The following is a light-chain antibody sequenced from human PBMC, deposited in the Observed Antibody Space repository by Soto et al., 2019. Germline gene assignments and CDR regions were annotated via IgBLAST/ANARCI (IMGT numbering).Light chain of an antibody. CDR1: QSVSSN. CDR2: GAS. CDR3: QQYGSSLWT. Sequence: EIVMTQFPATLSVSPGERATVPCRASQSVSSNLAWYQQKPGQAPRLLIYGASSRATGIPDRFSGSGSGTDFTLTISRLEPEDFAVYYCQQYGSSLWTFGQGTKVDIK. V-gene: IGKV3-20*01. J-gene: IGKJ1*01.